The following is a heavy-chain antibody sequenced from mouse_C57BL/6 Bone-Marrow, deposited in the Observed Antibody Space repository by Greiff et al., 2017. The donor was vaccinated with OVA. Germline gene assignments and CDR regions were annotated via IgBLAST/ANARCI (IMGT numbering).Heavy chain of an antibody. CDR1: GYTFTSYW. CDR2: IYPGSGST. J-gene: IGHJ1*03. Sequence: QVHVKQPGAELVKPGASVKMSCKASGYTFTSYWITWVKQRPGQGLEWIGDIYPGSGSTNYNEKFKSKATLTVDTSSSTAYMQLSSLTSEDSAVYYCAFYYYGSSHWYFDVWGTGTTVTVSS. D-gene: IGHD1-1*01. CDR3: AFYYYGSSHWYFDV. V-gene: IGHV1-55*01.